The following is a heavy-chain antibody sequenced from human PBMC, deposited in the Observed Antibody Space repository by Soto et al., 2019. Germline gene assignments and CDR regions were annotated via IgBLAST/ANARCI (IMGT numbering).Heavy chain of an antibody. CDR3: ARTLAAHADNWFDP. Sequence: SVKVSCKASGGTFSSYAISWVRQAPGQGLEWMGGIIPIFGTANYAQKFQGRVTITADKSTSTAYMELSSLRSEDTAVYYCARTLAAHADNWFDPWGQGTLVTVSS. J-gene: IGHJ5*02. D-gene: IGHD6-6*01. CDR1: GGTFSSYA. V-gene: IGHV1-69*06. CDR2: IIPIFGTA.